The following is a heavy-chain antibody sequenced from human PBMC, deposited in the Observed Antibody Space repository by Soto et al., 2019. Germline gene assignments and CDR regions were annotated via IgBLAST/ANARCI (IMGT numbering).Heavy chain of an antibody. CDR2: ISAYNGNT. D-gene: IGHD4-4*01. Sequence: GASVKVSCKASGYTFTSYGISWVRQAPGQGLEWMGWISAYNGNTNYAQKLQGRVTMTTDTSTSTAYMELRSLRSDDTAVYYCARDFSDYSKRGYYYGMDVWGQGTTVTVSS. J-gene: IGHJ6*02. V-gene: IGHV1-18*01. CDR1: GYTFTSYG. CDR3: ARDFSDYSKRGYYYGMDV.